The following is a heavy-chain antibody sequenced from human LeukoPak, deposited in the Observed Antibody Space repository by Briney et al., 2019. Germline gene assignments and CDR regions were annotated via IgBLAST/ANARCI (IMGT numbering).Heavy chain of an antibody. CDR3: ARGVLDDAFDI. CDR2: INHSGST. Sequence: SETLSLTCAVYGGSFSGYYWSWIRQPPGKGLEWIGEINHSGSTNYNPSLKSRVTISVDTSNNQFSLKLSSVTAADTAVYYCARGVLDDAFDIWGQGTMVTVSS. V-gene: IGHV4-34*01. D-gene: IGHD1-1*01. J-gene: IGHJ3*02. CDR1: GGSFSGYY.